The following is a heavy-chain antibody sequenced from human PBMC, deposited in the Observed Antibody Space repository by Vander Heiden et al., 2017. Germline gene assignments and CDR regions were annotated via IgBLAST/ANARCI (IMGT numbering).Heavy chain of an antibody. Sequence: QVQLQESGPGPVKPSETLSLTCTVSGASISTYYWSWIRQPPGKGLELIGYIYNSGSANYNPSLKSRVTISLDTSKNQFSLKLTSVTAADTAVYYCASRGYSFGTYYYYAMDVWGQGTRVSVSS. CDR3: ASRGYSFGTYYYYAMDV. V-gene: IGHV4-59*01. J-gene: IGHJ6*02. CDR1: GASISTYY. CDR2: IYNSGSA. D-gene: IGHD5-18*01.